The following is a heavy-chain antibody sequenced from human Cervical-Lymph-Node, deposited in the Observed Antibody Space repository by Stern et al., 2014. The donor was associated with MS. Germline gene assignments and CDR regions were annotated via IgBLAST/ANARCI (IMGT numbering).Heavy chain of an antibody. CDR3: AKTGGFRYYYYGMDV. D-gene: IGHD1-26*01. V-gene: IGHV3-30*18. CDR1: GFTFSSYG. CDR2: ISYDGSNK. J-gene: IGHJ6*02. Sequence: VQLVESGGGVVQPGRSLRLSCAASGFTFSSYGMHWVRQAPGKGLEWVAVISYDGSNKYYADSVKGRFTISRDNSKNTLYLQMNSLRAEDTAVYYCAKTGGFRYYYYGMDVWGQGTTVTVSS.